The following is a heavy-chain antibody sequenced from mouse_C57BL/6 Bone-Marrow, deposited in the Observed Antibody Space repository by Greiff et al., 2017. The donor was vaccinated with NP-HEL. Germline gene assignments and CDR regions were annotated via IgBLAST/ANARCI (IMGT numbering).Heavy chain of an antibody. J-gene: IGHJ4*01. Sequence: VQLQQPGAELVRPGSSVKLSCKASGYTFTSYWMHWVKQRPIQGLEWIGNIDPSDSETHYNQQFKDKATLTVDKSSSTAYMQLSSLTSEDSAVYYCARLGLDNVAMDYWGQGTSVTVSS. CDR2: IDPSDSET. CDR1: GYTFTSYW. CDR3: ARLGLDNVAMDY. V-gene: IGHV1-52*01. D-gene: IGHD3-3*01.